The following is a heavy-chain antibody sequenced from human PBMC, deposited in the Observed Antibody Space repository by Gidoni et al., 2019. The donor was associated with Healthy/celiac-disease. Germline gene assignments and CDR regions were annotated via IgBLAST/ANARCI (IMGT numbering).Heavy chain of an antibody. Sequence: EVQLLESGGGLVQPGGSLRLSCAASGFTFSSYAMSWVRQAPGKGLEWVSAISGSGGSTYYADSVKGRFTISRDNSKNTLYLQMNSLRAEDTAVYYCAKDLSIPMGGLRLGEYIYDYWGQGTLVTVSS. V-gene: IGHV3-23*01. CDR1: GFTFSSYA. CDR2: ISGSGGST. D-gene: IGHD3-16*01. CDR3: AKDLSIPMGGLRLGEYIYDY. J-gene: IGHJ4*02.